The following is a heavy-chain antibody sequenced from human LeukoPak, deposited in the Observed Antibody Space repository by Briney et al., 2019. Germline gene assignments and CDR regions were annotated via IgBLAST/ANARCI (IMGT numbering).Heavy chain of an antibody. J-gene: IGHJ4*02. CDR1: GESFSGYY. Sequence: SETLSLTCAVYGESFSGYYWSWIRQTPGKGLEWIGEIERSGSTRYNSSLKSRVTILVDTPKNQFSLKLSSVTAADAAVYYCARTSTVSYFDYWGQGTLVTVSS. D-gene: IGHD4-17*01. CDR2: IERSGST. V-gene: IGHV4-34*01. CDR3: ARTSTVSYFDY.